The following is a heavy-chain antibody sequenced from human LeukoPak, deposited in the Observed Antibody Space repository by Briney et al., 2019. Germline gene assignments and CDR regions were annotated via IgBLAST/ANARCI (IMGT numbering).Heavy chain of an antibody. CDR3: ARVGEGSYYNIFDY. CDR2: IYYSGST. J-gene: IGHJ4*02. V-gene: IGHV4-59*01. D-gene: IGHD3-10*01. CDR1: GGSISSYY. Sequence: SETLSLTCTVSGGSISSYYWSWIRQPPGKGLEWIGYIYYSGSTKYNPSLKSRVTISVDTSKNQFSLKLSSVTAADTAVYYCARVGEGSYYNIFDYWGQGTLVTVSS.